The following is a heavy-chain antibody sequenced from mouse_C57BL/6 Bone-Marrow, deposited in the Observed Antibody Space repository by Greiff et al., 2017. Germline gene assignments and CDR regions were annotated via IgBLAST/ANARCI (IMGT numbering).Heavy chain of an antibody. D-gene: IGHD2-12*01. V-gene: IGHV1-80*01. CDR3: ARASFYRGYFDV. CDR1: GYAFSSYW. Sequence: VMLVESGAELVKPGASVKISCKASGYAFSSYWMNWVKQRPGKGLEWIGQIYPGDGDTNYNGKFKGKATLTADKSSSTAYMQLSSLTSEDSAVYFCARASFYRGYFDVWGTGTTVTVSS. CDR2: IYPGDGDT. J-gene: IGHJ1*03.